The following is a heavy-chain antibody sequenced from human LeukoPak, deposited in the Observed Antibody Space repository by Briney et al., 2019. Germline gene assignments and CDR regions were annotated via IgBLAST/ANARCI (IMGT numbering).Heavy chain of an antibody. D-gene: IGHD3-3*01. V-gene: IGHV4-30-4*08. CDR1: GGSISSGDYY. Sequence: SQTLSLTCTVSGGSISSGDYYWSWIRQPPGKGLAWIGYIYYSGSTYYNPSLKSRVTISVDTSKNQFSLKLSSVTAADTAVYYCARTLSLYDFWSGYYRIWFDPWGQGTLVTVSS. J-gene: IGHJ5*02. CDR3: ARTLSLYDFWSGYYRIWFDP. CDR2: IYYSGST.